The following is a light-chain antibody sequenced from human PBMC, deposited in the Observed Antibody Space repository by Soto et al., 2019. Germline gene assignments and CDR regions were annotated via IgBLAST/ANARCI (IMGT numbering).Light chain of an antibody. Sequence: DIVMTQTPLSLSVTPGQPASISCKSSQSLLHSDGKTYLCWYLQKPGRPPQLLIHEVSNRFSGVTDRFRGSGSGTDFTPEITGVEAEDVGVYYCMQSIQLPLSFGGGTKVEIK. CDR3: MQSIQLPLS. CDR2: EVS. CDR1: QSLLHSDGKTY. V-gene: IGKV2D-29*01. J-gene: IGKJ4*02.